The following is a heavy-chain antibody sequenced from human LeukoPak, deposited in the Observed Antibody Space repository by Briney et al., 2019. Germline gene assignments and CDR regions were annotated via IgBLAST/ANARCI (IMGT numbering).Heavy chain of an antibody. CDR3: ASREDIVVVTDTDAFDI. D-gene: IGHD2-21*02. V-gene: IGHV4-39*01. Sequence: PSETLSLPCTVSGGSIRSSSYYWGSSRQPPAKGVGWIASIFYRGSTYYNPSLKSRVSLSVDTTKNQFSLKLSSVTAADTAVYYCASREDIVVVTDTDAFDIWGQGTMVTVSS. J-gene: IGHJ3*02. CDR2: IFYRGST. CDR1: GGSIRSSSYY.